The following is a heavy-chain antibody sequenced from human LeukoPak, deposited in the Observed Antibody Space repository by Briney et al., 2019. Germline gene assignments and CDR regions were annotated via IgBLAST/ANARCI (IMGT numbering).Heavy chain of an antibody. Sequence: SETLSLTCTVSGGSISSYYWSWIRQPAGKGLEWIGRIYTSGSTNYNPSLKSRVTISVDTSKNQFSLKLSSVTAADTAVCYCARGGSKLYYYYYYYMDVWGKGTTVTVSS. D-gene: IGHD4-11*01. J-gene: IGHJ6*03. V-gene: IGHV4-4*07. CDR2: IYTSGST. CDR1: GGSISSYY. CDR3: ARGGSKLYYYYYYYMDV.